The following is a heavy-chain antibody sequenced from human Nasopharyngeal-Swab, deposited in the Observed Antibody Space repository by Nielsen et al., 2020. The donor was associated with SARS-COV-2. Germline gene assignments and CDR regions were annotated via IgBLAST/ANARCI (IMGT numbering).Heavy chain of an antibody. Sequence: WIRQPPGEGLEWIGRIYYSGNTYYNPSLKSRVTISIDTSKNLFSLKLSSVTAADTAVYYCASNSMVLYPTSGAFDIWGQGTMVTVSS. V-gene: IGHV4-39*01. D-gene: IGHD3-10*01. J-gene: IGHJ3*02. CDR3: ASNSMVLYPTSGAFDI. CDR2: IYYSGNT.